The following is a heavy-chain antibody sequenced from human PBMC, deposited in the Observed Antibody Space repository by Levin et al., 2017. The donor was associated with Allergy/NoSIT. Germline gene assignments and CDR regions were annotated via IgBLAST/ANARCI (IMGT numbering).Heavy chain of an antibody. V-gene: IGHV4-59*01. CDR1: GVSISTSY. J-gene: IGHJ4*02. Sequence: PSETLSLTCSVSGVSISTSYWSWIRQPPGKGLEWIGHIYYSGSTDYNPSVKSRVTILEDTAKNQFSLKMNALTAADTAVYYCVRVGGGGYSSGWYLGNDYWGQGILVTVSS. CDR2: IYYSGST. CDR3: VRVGGGGYSSGWYLGNDY. D-gene: IGHD6-19*01.